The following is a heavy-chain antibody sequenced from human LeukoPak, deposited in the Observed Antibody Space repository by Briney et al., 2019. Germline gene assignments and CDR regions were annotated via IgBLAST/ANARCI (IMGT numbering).Heavy chain of an antibody. CDR1: GFSFSSHA. D-gene: IGHD4-17*01. CDR2: ISISGDDT. Sequence: PGGSLRLSCATSGFSFSSHAMTWVRQAPGKGLEWLSAISISGDDTYYADSVKGRFTISRDNSKNTLYLQMNSLGADDTAMYYCANEIRPNDYWGQGILVTVSS. J-gene: IGHJ4*02. CDR3: ANEIRPNDY. V-gene: IGHV3-23*01.